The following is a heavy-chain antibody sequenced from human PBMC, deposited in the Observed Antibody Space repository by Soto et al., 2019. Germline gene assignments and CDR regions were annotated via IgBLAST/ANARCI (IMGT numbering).Heavy chain of an antibody. CDR3: VTVNLVGAAYYFDY. J-gene: IGHJ4*02. Sequence: SETLSLTCAVYGGSFSGYYWSWIRQPPGKGLEWIGEINHSGSTNYNPSLKSRVTISVDTSENQFSLRLTSVTAADTAVYYCVTVNLVGAAYYFDYWGPGTLVTVSS. V-gene: IGHV4-34*01. CDR2: INHSGST. CDR1: GGSFSGYY. D-gene: IGHD1-26*01.